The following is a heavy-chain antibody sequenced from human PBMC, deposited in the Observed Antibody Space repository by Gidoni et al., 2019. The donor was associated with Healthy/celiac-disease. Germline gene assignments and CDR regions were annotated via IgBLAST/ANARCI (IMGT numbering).Heavy chain of an antibody. J-gene: IGHJ6*02. Sequence: EVQLVESGGGLVKPGGSLRLSCAASGFTFSSYSMNWVRQAQGKGLEWVSSISSSSSYIYYADSVKGRFTISRDNAKNSLYLQMNSLRAEDTAVYYCARERYSYGGGDYYYYYGMDVWGQGTTVTVSS. CDR2: ISSSSSYI. D-gene: IGHD5-18*01. CDR3: ARERYSYGGGDYYYYYGMDV. CDR1: GFTFSSYS. V-gene: IGHV3-21*01.